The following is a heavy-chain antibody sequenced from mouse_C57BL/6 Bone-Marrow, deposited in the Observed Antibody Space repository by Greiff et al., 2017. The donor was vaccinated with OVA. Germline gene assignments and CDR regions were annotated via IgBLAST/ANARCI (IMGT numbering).Heavy chain of an antibody. CDR1: GYTFTSYW. CDR3: ARAYDSNYGGLRFAY. J-gene: IGHJ3*01. V-gene: IGHV1-64*01. CDR2: IHPNSGST. D-gene: IGHD2-5*01. Sequence: VQLQQSGAELVKPGASVKLSCKASGYTFTSYWMHWVKQRPGPGLEWIGMIHPNSGSTNYNEKFKSKATLTVDKSSSTAYMQLSSLTSEDSAVYYCARAYDSNYGGLRFAYWGQGTLVTVSA.